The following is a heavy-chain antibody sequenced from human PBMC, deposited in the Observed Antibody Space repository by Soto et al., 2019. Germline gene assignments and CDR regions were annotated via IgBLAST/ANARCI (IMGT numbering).Heavy chain of an antibody. CDR1: GFTFSSYG. Sequence: QVQLVESGGGVVQPGRSLRLSCAASGFTFSSYGMHWVRQAPGKGLEWVAVIWYDGSNKYYADSVKGRFTISRDNSKNTLYLQMNSLRAGDTAVYYCARDRVEASQGLYGMDVWGQGTTVTVSS. V-gene: IGHV3-33*01. CDR2: IWYDGSNK. D-gene: IGHD2-15*01. J-gene: IGHJ6*02. CDR3: ARDRVEASQGLYGMDV.